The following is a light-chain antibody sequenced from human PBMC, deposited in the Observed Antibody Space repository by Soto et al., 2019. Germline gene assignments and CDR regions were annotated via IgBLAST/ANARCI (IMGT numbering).Light chain of an antibody. V-gene: IGLV2-14*01. J-gene: IGLJ1*01. CDR1: SSDVGLYDY. CDR2: AVS. CDR3: SSYTSDSSYV. Sequence: QSVLTQPASVSGSPGQSITISRTGTSSDVGLYDYVSWYQQHPGKAPQLMIYAVSNRPSGVSNRFSASKSGNTASLFISGLQAEDEADYYCSSYTSDSSYVFGSGTKLTVL.